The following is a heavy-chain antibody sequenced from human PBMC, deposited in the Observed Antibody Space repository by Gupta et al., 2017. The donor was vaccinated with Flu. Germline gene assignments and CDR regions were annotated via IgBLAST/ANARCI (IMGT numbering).Heavy chain of an antibody. Sequence: QMHLVESGGGVVQFATSLRLSCAASGFTFSSSGMHWVLQAPGKGLEWVADIASDGSHKDYADSVRGQFTISRDNSKNTLSLEMDSLRVEDTAVYYCAKDGPWTASCPYYCYYMDVWGKGTTVTVSS. CDR2: IASDGSHK. J-gene: IGHJ6*03. CDR3: AKDGPWTASCPYYCYYMDV. CDR1: GFTFSSSG. V-gene: IGHV3-30*18. D-gene: IGHD2-2*01.